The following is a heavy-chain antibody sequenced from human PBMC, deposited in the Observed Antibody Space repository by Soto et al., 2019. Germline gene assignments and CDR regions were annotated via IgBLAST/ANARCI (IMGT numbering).Heavy chain of an antibody. CDR2: MSSDGGNT. Sequence: QVQLVESGGGVVQPGRSLRLSCAASGFTFSDYTMHWVRQAPGKELEWVALMSSDGGNTHYTDSVKGRFTISRDNSKNTLYPQMDSLRPEDTTVYYCARDYGDGYYYFDLWGQGTLVTVSS. CDR1: GFTFSDYT. D-gene: IGHD5-12*01. V-gene: IGHV3-30-3*01. J-gene: IGHJ4*02. CDR3: ARDYGDGYYYFDL.